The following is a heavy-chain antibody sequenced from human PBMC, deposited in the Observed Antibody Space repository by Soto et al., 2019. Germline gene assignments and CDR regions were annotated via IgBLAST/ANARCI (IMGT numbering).Heavy chain of an antibody. D-gene: IGHD3-10*01. CDR2: IYDSGNT. CDR1: GGSISGSTYS. J-gene: IGHJ4*02. V-gene: IGHV4-30-2*01. Sequence: ASETLSLTCAVSGGSISGSTYSWSWIRQPPGKGLEWIGYIYDSGNTYYNPSLKSQFSISVDRSKNQFSLKLSSVTAADTAVYYCARALSGSYFVLEHWGQGALVTVSS. CDR3: ARALSGSYFVLEH.